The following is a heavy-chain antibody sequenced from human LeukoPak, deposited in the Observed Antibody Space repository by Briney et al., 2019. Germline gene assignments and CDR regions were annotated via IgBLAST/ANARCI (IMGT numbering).Heavy chain of an antibody. Sequence: SETLSLTCTVSGGSISSYYWSWIRQPPGKGLEWIGYIYYSGSTNYNPSLKSRVTISVDTSKNQFSLKLSSVTAADTAVYYCARARGDSGSYYRGAFDIWGQGTMVTVSS. J-gene: IGHJ3*02. CDR3: ARARGDSGSYYRGAFDI. CDR1: GGSISSYY. V-gene: IGHV4-59*01. D-gene: IGHD1-26*01. CDR2: IYYSGST.